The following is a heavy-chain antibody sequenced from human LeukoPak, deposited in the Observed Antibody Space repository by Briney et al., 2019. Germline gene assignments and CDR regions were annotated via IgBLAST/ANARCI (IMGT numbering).Heavy chain of an antibody. CDR1: GFTFSSYE. V-gene: IGHV3-48*03. CDR3: ASDGIYYYGSGIRLDY. D-gene: IGHD3-10*01. J-gene: IGHJ4*02. Sequence: GGSLRLSCGASGFTFSSYEMNWVRQAPGRGLEWVSYISSSGTTIYYADSVKGRFTISRDNAKNSLYLQMNSLRAEDTAVYYCASDGIYYYGSGIRLDYWGQGTLVTVSS. CDR2: ISSSGTTI.